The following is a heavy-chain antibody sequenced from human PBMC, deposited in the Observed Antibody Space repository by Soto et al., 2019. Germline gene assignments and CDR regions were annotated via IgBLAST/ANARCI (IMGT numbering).Heavy chain of an antibody. CDR2: ISSGGKTT. D-gene: IGHD2-2*01. Sequence: XGSLRLACVAAGFTFSSFEMNWVRQAPGKGLEWISYISSGGKTTYYADSVKGRFTISRDDSKNTLYLQMNSLKTEDTAVYYCTTDGGYCSSTSCPAWGQGTLVTVSS. CDR1: GFTFSSFE. V-gene: IGHV3-48*03. J-gene: IGHJ5*02. CDR3: TTDGGYCSSTSCPA.